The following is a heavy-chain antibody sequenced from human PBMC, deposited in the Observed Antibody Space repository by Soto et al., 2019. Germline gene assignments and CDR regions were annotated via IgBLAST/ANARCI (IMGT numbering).Heavy chain of an antibody. Sequence: GGTLILSCAASGFTFSSYGMHWVRQGPVEGLEWVAVISYDGSNKYYADSVKGRFTISRDNSKNTLYLQMSSLRAEDTAVYYCVKDGSSGWPYYYGLDVWGQGTTVTVSS. V-gene: IGHV3-30*18. D-gene: IGHD6-19*01. CDR2: ISYDGSNK. CDR3: VKDGSSGWPYYYGLDV. J-gene: IGHJ6*02. CDR1: GFTFSSYG.